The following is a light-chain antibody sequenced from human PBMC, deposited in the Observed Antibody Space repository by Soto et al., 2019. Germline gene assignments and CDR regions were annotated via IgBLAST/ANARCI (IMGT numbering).Light chain of an antibody. J-gene: IGLJ1*01. CDR2: DVT. V-gene: IGLV2-14*03. Sequence: QSALTQPASVSGSPGQSIAISCTGSSSDVGGYNYVSWYQQHPGKAPKLMIKDVTDRPSGVPDRFSASKSGNTASLTISGLQAEDEADYYCSSYTSSNTEVFGTGTQLTVL. CDR1: SSDVGGYNY. CDR3: SSYTSSNTEV.